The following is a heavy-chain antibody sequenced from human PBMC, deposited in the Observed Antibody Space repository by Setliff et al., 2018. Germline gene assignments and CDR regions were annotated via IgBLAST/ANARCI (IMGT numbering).Heavy chain of an antibody. D-gene: IGHD6-19*01. CDR2: ITSSGDTM. V-gene: IGHV3-11*01. Sequence: GSLRLSCAASGFTFSDYYMSWIRQAPGKGLEWVSYITSSGDTMNYADSVKGRFAISRDNAKNSLYLQVNSLRAEDTAVYYCARWVFGSGWFLDYWGQGTLVTVSS. CDR3: ARWVFGSGWFLDY. CDR1: GFTFSDYY. J-gene: IGHJ4*02.